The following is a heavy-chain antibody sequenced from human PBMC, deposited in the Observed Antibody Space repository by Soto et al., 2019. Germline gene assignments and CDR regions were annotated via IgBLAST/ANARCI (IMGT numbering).Heavy chain of an antibody. V-gene: IGHV1-2*02. CDR3: ARGGITIFGVVDY. J-gene: IGHJ4*02. CDR2: INPKSGGT. D-gene: IGHD3-3*01. CDR1: GYTFTDYY. Sequence: QVQVVQSGTEVKKPGASVKVSCKASGYTFTDYYIHWVRQAPGQGLEWMGWINPKSGGTNYAQKFQGRVTMTRDTSISTAYMELSRLRSEDTAVYYCARGGITIFGVVDYWGQGTLVTVSS.